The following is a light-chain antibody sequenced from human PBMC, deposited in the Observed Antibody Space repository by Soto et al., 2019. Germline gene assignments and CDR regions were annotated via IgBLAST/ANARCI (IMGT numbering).Light chain of an antibody. CDR2: AAS. Sequence: DVQMTQSPTSLSASVGDRVNITCRASQRVNNYLNWYQLKPGEAPKLLISAASTLQIGVPSRFGGSGSGTIFTLAISGLQPDDFATYHCQKSYITPWTSGQGTKVDI. V-gene: IGKV1-39*01. J-gene: IGKJ1*01. CDR3: QKSYITPWT. CDR1: QRVNNY.